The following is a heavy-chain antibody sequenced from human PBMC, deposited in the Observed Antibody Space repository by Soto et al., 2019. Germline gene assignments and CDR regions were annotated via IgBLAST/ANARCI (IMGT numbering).Heavy chain of an antibody. V-gene: IGHV3-33*01. CDR1: GFTFSSYG. J-gene: IGHJ6*03. Sequence: PGGSLRLSCAASGFTFSSYGMHWVRQAPGKGLEWVAVIWYDGSNKYYADSVKGRFTISRDNSKNTLYLKMNSMKAKDTDVYYYVRDLYYDILTGYRSPYYYMDVWGKGTTVTVS. CDR2: IWYDGSNK. CDR3: VRDLYYDILTGYRSPYYYMDV. D-gene: IGHD3-9*01.